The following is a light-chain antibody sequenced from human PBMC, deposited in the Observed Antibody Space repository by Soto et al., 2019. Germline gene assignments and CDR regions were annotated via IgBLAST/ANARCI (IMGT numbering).Light chain of an antibody. CDR1: SSDVV. CDR2: YVS. J-gene: IGLJ3*02. Sequence: QSALTQPRSVSGSPRQSVTISCTGTSSDVVSWYQQRPCKAPKLIIFYVSQRPSGVTDRFSASKSGNTASLTISGLQAEDEADYYCCSSAGGFTWVFGGGTKVTVL. V-gene: IGLV2-11*01. CDR3: CSSAGGFTWV.